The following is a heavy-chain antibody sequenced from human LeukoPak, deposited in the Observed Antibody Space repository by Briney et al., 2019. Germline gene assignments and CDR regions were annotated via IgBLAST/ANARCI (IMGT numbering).Heavy chain of an antibody. CDR1: GGSINSGDSY. CDR3: ARGKVFGGVVVRVFSDF. D-gene: IGHD3-16*02. V-gene: IGHV4-30-4*01. CDR2: IYYTGST. Sequence: SETLSLTCRVSGGSINSGDSYWSWIGQPPGKGLEWIGYIYYTGSTYYNPSLKSRVTISIDTSKNQFSLKLSSVTAADTAVYYCARGKVFGGVVVRVFSDFWGQGTLVTVSS. J-gene: IGHJ4*02.